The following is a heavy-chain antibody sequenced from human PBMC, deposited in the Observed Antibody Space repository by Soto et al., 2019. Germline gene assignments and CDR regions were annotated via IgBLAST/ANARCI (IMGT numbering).Heavy chain of an antibody. J-gene: IGHJ4*02. CDR2: INPNSGGT. V-gene: IGHV1-2*02. D-gene: IGHD5-12*01. CDR3: ARVNLMARKSYYFDY. CDR1: GYTFTGCY. Sequence: ASVKVSCKASGYTFTGCYMHWVRQAPGQGLEWMGWINPNSGGTNYAQKFQGRVTMTRDTSISTAYMELSRLRSDDTAVYYCARVNLMARKSYYFDYWGQGTLVTVS.